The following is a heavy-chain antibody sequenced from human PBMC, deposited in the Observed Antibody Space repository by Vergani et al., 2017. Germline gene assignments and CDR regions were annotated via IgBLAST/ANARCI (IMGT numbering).Heavy chain of an antibody. V-gene: IGHV3-30*02. CDR1: GFTLSNYD. Sequence: QVQLVESGGGVVQRGGSLRLSCATSGFTLSNYDMQWIRQGPGKGLEFVAFIQFDGSNQYYADAVKGRFTLSRDFSKNTLYLQMNSLRTDDTATYYCAKHFSGWGIDYWAQGTQVIVSS. D-gene: IGHD6-19*01. CDR3: AKHFSGWGIDY. CDR2: IQFDGSNQ. J-gene: IGHJ4*02.